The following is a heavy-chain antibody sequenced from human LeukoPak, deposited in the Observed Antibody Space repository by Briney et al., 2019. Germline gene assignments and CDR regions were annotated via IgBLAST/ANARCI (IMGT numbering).Heavy chain of an antibody. CDR2: ISYDGSNK. J-gene: IGHJ5*02. D-gene: IGHD4-17*01. V-gene: IGHV3-30*18. CDR3: AKGPTVTSNWFDP. Sequence: PGGSLRLSCAASGFTFSSYGMHWVRQAPGKGLEWVAVISYDGSNKYYADSVKGRFTISRDNSKNTLYLQMNGLRAEDTAVYYCAKGPTVTSNWFDPWGQGTLVTVSS. CDR1: GFTFSSYG.